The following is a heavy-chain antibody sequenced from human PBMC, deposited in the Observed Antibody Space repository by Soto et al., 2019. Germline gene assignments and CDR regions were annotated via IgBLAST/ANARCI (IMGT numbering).Heavy chain of an antibody. CDR3: ARYFGGMDRSYDAFDI. CDR1: GYTFTSYG. Sequence: QVQLVQSGAEVKKPGASVKVSCKASGYTFTSYGISWVRQAPGQGLEWMGWISAYNGNTNYAQKLQVRVTMTTDTSTSTAYMELWSLRSDDTAVYYCARYFGGMDRSYDAFDIWGQGTMFTVSS. D-gene: IGHD2-15*01. J-gene: IGHJ3*02. V-gene: IGHV1-18*04. CDR2: ISAYNGNT.